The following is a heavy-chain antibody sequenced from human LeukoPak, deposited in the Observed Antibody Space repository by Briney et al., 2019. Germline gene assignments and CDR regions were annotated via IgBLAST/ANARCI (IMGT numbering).Heavy chain of an antibody. CDR2: TYDRGGT. Sequence: SETLSLTCTISGGSINNYYWNWIRQPPGQGLEWIGYTYDRGGTSYNPSLESRVTISMDTSNNQFSLKVTSVTAADTAVYYCARGDSPHFDYWGQGTLVTVSS. V-gene: IGHV4-59*08. D-gene: IGHD2-21*02. CDR1: GGSINNYY. CDR3: ARGDSPHFDY. J-gene: IGHJ4*02.